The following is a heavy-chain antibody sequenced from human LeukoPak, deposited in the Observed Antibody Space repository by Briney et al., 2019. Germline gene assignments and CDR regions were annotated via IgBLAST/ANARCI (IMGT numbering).Heavy chain of an antibody. CDR2: IYYSGST. CDR3: ARLGGGDSSGHWFDP. D-gene: IGHD3-22*01. V-gene: IGHV4-39*01. J-gene: IGHJ5*02. CDR1: GGSISSSSYY. Sequence: SETLSLTCTVSGGSISSSSYYWGWIRRPPGKGLEWIGSIYYSGSTYYNPSLKSRVTISVDTSKNQFSLKLSSVTAADTAVYYCARLGGGDSSGHWFDPWGQGTLVTVSS.